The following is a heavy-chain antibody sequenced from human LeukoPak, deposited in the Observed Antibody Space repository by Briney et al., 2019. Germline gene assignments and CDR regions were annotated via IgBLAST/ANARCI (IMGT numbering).Heavy chain of an antibody. CDR2: INHSGSS. Sequence: KSSETLSLTCAVYGESFSGYYWSWIRQPPGKGLEWIGEINHSGSSNYNPSLKSRVTLSVDTSKNQFSLRLSSATAADTAVYYCARLRLERRPRTYYYHLDVWGKGTTVTVSS. V-gene: IGHV4-34*01. D-gene: IGHD1-1*01. CDR3: ARLRLERRPRTYYYHLDV. CDR1: GESFSGYY. J-gene: IGHJ6*04.